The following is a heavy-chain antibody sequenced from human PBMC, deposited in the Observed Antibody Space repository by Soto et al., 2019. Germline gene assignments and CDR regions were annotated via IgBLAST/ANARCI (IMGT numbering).Heavy chain of an antibody. J-gene: IGHJ6*02. CDR3: AKDRQVAAAGYGLDV. CDR2: ISHDGSNK. CDR1: GFTFSSYN. V-gene: IGHV3-30*18. Sequence: PGGSLRLSCAASGFTFSSYNMHWVRQAPGKGLEWVAVISHDGSNKHYADSVKGRFTISRDNSKNTLYLQMNSLSTEDTAVYYCAKDRQVAAAGYGLDVWGQGTTVTVSS. D-gene: IGHD6-13*01.